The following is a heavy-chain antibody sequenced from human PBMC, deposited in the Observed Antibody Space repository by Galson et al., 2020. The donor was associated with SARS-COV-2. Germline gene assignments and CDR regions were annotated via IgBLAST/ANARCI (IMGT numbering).Heavy chain of an antibody. Sequence: GESLKISCAASAFTFRTYNMNWVRQAPGKGLEWISYISTSTPSIYYAESVKGRFTISRDDAKKSVYLQMNSLRAEDTAVYFCATSYNSNDKFDFWGQGTLVTVS. CDR3: ATSYNSNDKFDF. D-gene: IGHD1-20*01. J-gene: IGHJ4*02. CDR1: AFTFRTYN. CDR2: ISTSTPSI. V-gene: IGHV3-48*04.